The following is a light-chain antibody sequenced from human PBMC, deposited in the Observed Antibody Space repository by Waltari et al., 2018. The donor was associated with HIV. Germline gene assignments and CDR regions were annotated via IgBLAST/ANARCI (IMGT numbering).Light chain of an antibody. V-gene: IGKV1-39*01. CDR1: QSVKSH. CDR2: GAS. CDR3: QQSYDLPYT. J-gene: IGKJ2*01. Sequence: DIQLTQSPSSLSASVGGSVTLTCRASQSVKSHLNWYQVKPGRAPKLLIYGASSLQTGVPSRFTGSGTGTDFTLTINSLQPEDFSTYYCQQSYDLPYTFGQGTKLE.